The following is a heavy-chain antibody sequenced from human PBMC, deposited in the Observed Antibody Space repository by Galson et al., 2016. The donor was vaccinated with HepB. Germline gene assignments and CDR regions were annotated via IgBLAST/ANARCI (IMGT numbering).Heavy chain of an antibody. V-gene: IGHV5-51*01. J-gene: IGHJ5*02. CDR2: IYPGDSDA. CDR1: GYSFTDYC. D-gene: IGHD5-24*01. CDR3: ARVERDTYYYYYARDDP. Sequence: QSGAEVKKPGESLKISCKASGYSFTDYCIGWVRQMPGKGLEWMGIIYPGDSDARYSPSFQGHVTISADESISTAYLQWSSLKASDTAMYFCARVERDTYYYYYARDDPWGQGTLVTVSS.